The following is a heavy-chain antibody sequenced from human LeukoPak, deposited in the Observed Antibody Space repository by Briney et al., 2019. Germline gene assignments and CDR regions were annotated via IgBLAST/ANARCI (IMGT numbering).Heavy chain of an antibody. CDR2: IHYSGST. Sequence: SETLSLTCTVSGGSISSYYWSWFRQPPGKRLEWIGYIHYSGSTDYNLSLKSRVTISMDTSKNQFSLKLNSVTTADTAVYYCARDSLRSRAYFWGQGALVTVSS. J-gene: IGHJ4*02. D-gene: IGHD2/OR15-2a*01. CDR3: ARDSLRSRAYF. CDR1: GGSISSYY. V-gene: IGHV4-59*01.